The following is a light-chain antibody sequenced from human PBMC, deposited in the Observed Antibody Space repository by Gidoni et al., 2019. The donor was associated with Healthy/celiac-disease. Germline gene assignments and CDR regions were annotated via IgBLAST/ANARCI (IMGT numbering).Light chain of an antibody. Sequence: DLVMTQSPDSLAVSLGERATINCKSSQSVLYSSNNKNYLAWYQQKPGQPPKLLIYWASTRESGVPDRFSGSGSGTDFTLTISSLQAEDVAVYDCQQYYSTPRTFGQGTKLEIK. V-gene: IGKV4-1*01. CDR2: WAS. CDR3: QQYYSTPRT. CDR1: QSVLYSSNNKNY. J-gene: IGKJ2*01.